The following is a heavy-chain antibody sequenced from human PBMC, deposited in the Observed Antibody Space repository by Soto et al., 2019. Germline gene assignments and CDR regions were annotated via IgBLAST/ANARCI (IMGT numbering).Heavy chain of an antibody. CDR1: GYNFNTYW. CDR3: ATSTVSYVDIVSSTTRGYFDH. J-gene: IGHJ4*02. Sequence: GESLKIPCEGPGYNFNTYWIGWVRQMPGKGLEWMALIYPGDSDTRYSPSFEGQVTLSVDRSISTAYLQWSSLKASDTAIYYCATSTVSYVDIVSSTTRGYFDHWGQGTLVTVSS. CDR2: IYPGDSDT. V-gene: IGHV5-51*01. D-gene: IGHD5-12*01.